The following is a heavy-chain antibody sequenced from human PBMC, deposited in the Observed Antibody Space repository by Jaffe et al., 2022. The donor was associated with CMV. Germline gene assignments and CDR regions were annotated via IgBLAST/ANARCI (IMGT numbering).Heavy chain of an antibody. V-gene: IGHV3-73*02. D-gene: IGHD5-18*01. CDR3: TRHQVDTPAFDF. CDR2: VRSKGKNYAT. Sequence: EVQLVESGGGLVQPGGSLKLSCAASGFTFTGSAINWVRQASGEGLEWVGRVRSKGKNYATAYAASVEGRFTISRDDSQNTAYLQMNSLSTEDTAVYYCTRHQVDTPAFDFWGQGTMVTVSS. CDR1: GFTFTGSA. J-gene: IGHJ3*01.